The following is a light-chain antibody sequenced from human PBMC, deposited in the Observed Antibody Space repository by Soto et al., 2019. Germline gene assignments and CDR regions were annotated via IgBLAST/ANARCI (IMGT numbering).Light chain of an antibody. Sequence: ESVLTQSPGTLSLSPGERATLSCRTSQSVSSTYLAWYQHKPGQAPRLLIYGASNRATGIPDRFSGSGSGTDFTLTISRLEPGDFAVYYCQQYGSPPLMYTFGQGTKLEV. CDR2: GAS. CDR1: QSVSSTY. J-gene: IGKJ2*01. CDR3: QQYGSPPLMYT. V-gene: IGKV3-20*01.